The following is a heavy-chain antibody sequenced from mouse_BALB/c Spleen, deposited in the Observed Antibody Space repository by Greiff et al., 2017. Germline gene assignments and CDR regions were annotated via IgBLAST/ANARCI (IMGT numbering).Heavy chain of an antibody. CDR3: DRPYYYGRAMDY. CDR1: GFNIKDTY. V-gene: IGHV14-3*02. J-gene: IGHJ4*01. Sequence: EVKVVESGAELVKPGASVKLSCTASGFNIKDTYMHWVKQRPEQGLEWIGRIDPANGNTKYDPKFQGKATITADTSSNTAYLQLSSLTSEDTAVYSCDRPYYYGRAMDYWGQGTSVTVSA. D-gene: IGHD1-1*01. CDR2: IDPANGNT.